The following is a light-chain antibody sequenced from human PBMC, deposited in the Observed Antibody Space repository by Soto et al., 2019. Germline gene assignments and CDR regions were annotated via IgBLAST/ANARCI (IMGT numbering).Light chain of an antibody. CDR2: EVS. CDR1: SSDVDNYNY. CDR3: SSYTRSSTYV. J-gene: IGLJ1*01. Sequence: QSALTQPASVSGSPGQSITISCTATSSDVDNYNYVSWYQQHPGKAPKLMIYEVSNRPSGVSYRFSGSKSGNTASLTISGLQAEDEADYYCSSYTRSSTYVFGTGTQLTVL. V-gene: IGLV2-14*01.